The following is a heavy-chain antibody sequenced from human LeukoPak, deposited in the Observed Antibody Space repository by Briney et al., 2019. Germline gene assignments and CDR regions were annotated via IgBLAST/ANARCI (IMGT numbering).Heavy chain of an antibody. J-gene: IGHJ1*01. CDR3: ARIRCGHSGSVCYNH. V-gene: IGHV4-34*01. Sequence: SETLSLTCGVFGVSINDYYWSWIRQSPGKGPEWIGEISHTEGTRYNPSLESRVTMSVGTSENQLPLKLIFVTAADTAVYYCARIRCGHSGSVCYNHWGLGTLVTVSS. CDR2: ISHTEGT. D-gene: IGHD3-9*01. CDR1: GVSINDYY.